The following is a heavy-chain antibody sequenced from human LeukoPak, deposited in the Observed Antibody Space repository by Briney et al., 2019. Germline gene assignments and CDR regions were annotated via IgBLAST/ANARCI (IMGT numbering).Heavy chain of an antibody. CDR1: GYTFTSYG. CDR3: ARGYCGGDCYAVGNWFDP. V-gene: IGHV1-18*01. Sequence: ASVKVSCKASGYTFTSYGISWVRQAPGQGLEWMGWISAYNGNTNYAQKLQGRVTITTDTSTSTAYMELRSLRSDDTAVYYCARGYCGGDCYAVGNWFDPWGQGTLVTVSS. J-gene: IGHJ5*02. CDR2: ISAYNGNT. D-gene: IGHD2-21*02.